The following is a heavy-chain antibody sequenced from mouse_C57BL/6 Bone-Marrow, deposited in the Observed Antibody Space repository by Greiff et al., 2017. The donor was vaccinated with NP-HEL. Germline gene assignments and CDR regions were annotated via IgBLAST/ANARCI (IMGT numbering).Heavy chain of an antibody. CDR2: ISDGGSYT. CDR1: GFTFSSYA. D-gene: IGHD2-12*01. V-gene: IGHV5-4*01. CDR3: GYPAWFAY. Sequence: EVQGVEPGGGLVKPGGSLKLSCAASGFTFSSYAMSWVRQTPEKRLEWVATISDGGSYTYYPDNVKGRFTLSRDTAKTNLYLQMSHLKSEDTAMYYCGYPAWFAYWGQGTLVTVSA. J-gene: IGHJ3*01.